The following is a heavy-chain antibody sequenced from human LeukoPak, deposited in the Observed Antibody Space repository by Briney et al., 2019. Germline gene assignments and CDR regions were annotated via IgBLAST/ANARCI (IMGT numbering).Heavy chain of an antibody. J-gene: IGHJ4*02. Sequence: PGGSLRLSCAASGFSFSRYDIHWVRQAPGKGLGWVAFIRYDGSNKNYADSVKGRFTISRDNFMSTAYLQMNSLRAEDTAVYYCAKDRQTITIFGVVNTPRANFDYWGQGTLVTVSS. V-gene: IGHV3-30*02. CDR1: GFSFSRYD. CDR3: AKDRQTITIFGVVNTPRANFDY. D-gene: IGHD3-3*01. CDR2: IRYDGSNK.